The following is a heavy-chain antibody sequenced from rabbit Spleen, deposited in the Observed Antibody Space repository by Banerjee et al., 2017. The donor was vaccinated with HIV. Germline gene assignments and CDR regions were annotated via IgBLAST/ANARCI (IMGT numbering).Heavy chain of an antibody. V-gene: IGHV1S45*01. CDR3: ARDGDDAGYDFNL. CDR1: GLSFSSNW. D-gene: IGHD3-1*01. CDR2: DT. Sequence: QQQLEESGGGLVKPGGTLTLTCTASGLSFSSNWICWVRQAPEALQESFRDTYYASWAKGRFTISKTSSTTVTLRMTSLTAADTATYFCARDGDDAGYDFNLWGPGTLVTVS. J-gene: IGHJ4*01.